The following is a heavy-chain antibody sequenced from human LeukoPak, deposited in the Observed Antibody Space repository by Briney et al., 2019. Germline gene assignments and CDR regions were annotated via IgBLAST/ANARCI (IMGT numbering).Heavy chain of an antibody. J-gene: IGHJ4*02. CDR1: GFTFDDYA. V-gene: IGHV3-9*03. CDR3: AKAPSGYSSSSYYFDY. CDR2: ISWNSGSI. D-gene: IGHD6-6*01. Sequence: GRSLRLSCAASGFTFDDYAMHWVRQAPGKGLEWVSGISWNSGSIGYADSVKGRFTISRDNAKNSLYLQMSSLRAEDMALYYCAKAPSGYSSSSYYFDYWGQGTLVTVSS.